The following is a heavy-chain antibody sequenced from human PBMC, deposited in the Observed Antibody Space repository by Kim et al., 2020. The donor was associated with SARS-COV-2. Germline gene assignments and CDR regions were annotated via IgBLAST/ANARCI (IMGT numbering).Heavy chain of an antibody. V-gene: IGHV4-31*02. Sequence: SLKRRVTITIETSKNQCSLKLSSVTAADTAVYYCARGRITIFGVVTEFDYWGQGTLVTVSS. CDR3: ARGRITIFGVVTEFDY. J-gene: IGHJ4*02. D-gene: IGHD3-3*01.